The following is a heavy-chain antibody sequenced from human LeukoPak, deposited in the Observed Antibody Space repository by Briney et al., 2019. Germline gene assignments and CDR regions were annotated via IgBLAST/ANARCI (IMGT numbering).Heavy chain of an antibody. CDR2: ISGSGGST. J-gene: IGHJ6*03. CDR1: GFTFSSYA. CDR3: AKGGDRYCSSTSCSYYYYYYMDV. Sequence: GGSLRLSCAASGFTFSSYAMSWVRQAPGKGLEWVSAISGSGGSTYYADSVKGRFTISRDNSKNTLYLQMNSLGAEDTAVYYCAKGGDRYCSSTSCSYYYYYYMDVWGKGTTVTVSS. V-gene: IGHV3-23*01. D-gene: IGHD2-2*01.